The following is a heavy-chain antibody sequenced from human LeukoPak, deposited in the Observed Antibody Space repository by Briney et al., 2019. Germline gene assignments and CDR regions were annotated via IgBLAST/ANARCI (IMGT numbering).Heavy chain of an antibody. D-gene: IGHD6-25*01. CDR1: GGSVSSTNW. CDR2: VHLDGRT. V-gene: IGHV4-4*02. J-gene: IGHJ4*02. CDR3: AREGGLYRPLDY. Sequence: SETLSLTCGVSGGSVSSTNWWTWIRQPPGKGLEWIGEVHLDGRTNFNPSLKSRLTMSVDLSENHVSLKLTSVTAADTAVYYCAREGGLYRPLDYSGQGTLVTVSS.